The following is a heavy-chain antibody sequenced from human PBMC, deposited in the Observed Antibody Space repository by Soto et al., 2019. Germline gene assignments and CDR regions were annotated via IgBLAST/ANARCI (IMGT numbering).Heavy chain of an antibody. CDR1: GFTFSSYW. CDR3: VRSPTRTNYADYFDP. D-gene: IGHD4-17*01. J-gene: IGHJ5*02. CDR2: INSDGSST. Sequence: GGSLRLSCAASGFTFSSYWMHWVRQAPGKGLVWVSHINSDGSSTTYADSVKGRFTISRDNYKNTLFLQMNSLGAEDTAVYYCVRSPTRTNYADYFDPWGQGTLVTVSS. V-gene: IGHV3-74*01.